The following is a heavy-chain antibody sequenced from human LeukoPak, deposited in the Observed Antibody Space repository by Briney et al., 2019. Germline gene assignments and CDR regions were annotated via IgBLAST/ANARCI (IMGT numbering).Heavy chain of an antibody. CDR2: ISGSGGST. CDR3: AKGYSSGWSGFSAFDY. V-gene: IGHV3-23*01. Sequence: GGSLRLSCAASGFTFSSYAMSWVRQAPGKGLEWVSAISGSGGSTYYADSVKGRFTLSRDNSKNTLYLQMNSLRAEDTAVCYCAKGYSSGWSGFSAFDYWGQGTLVTVSS. J-gene: IGHJ4*02. D-gene: IGHD6-19*01. CDR1: GFTFSSYA.